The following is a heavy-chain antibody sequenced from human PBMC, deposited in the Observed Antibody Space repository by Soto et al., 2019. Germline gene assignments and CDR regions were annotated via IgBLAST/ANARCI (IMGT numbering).Heavy chain of an antibody. J-gene: IGHJ4*02. CDR2: ISGSGGST. CDR1: GFTFSSYA. V-gene: IGHV3-23*01. D-gene: IGHD3-22*01. Sequence: GGSLRLSCAASGFTFSSYAMSWVRQAPGEGLEWVSAISGSGGSTYYADSVKGRFTISRDNSKNTLYLQMNSLRAEDTAVYYRATGDSSGYYYHSFDYWGQGTLVTVSS. CDR3: ATGDSSGYYYHSFDY.